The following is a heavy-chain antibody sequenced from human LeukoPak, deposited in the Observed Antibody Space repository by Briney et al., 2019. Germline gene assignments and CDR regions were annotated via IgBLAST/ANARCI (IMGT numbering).Heavy chain of an antibody. J-gene: IGHJ4*02. V-gene: IGHV4-34*01. D-gene: IGHD1-26*01. CDR1: GGSFSGYY. CDR3: ARSIVGATYTIDY. CDR2: INHSGST. Sequence: SETLSLTCAVYGGSFSGYYWSWIRQPPGKGLEWVGEINHSGSTNYNPSLKSRVTISVDTSKNQFSLKLSSVTAADTAVYYCARSIVGATYTIDYWGQGTLVTVSS.